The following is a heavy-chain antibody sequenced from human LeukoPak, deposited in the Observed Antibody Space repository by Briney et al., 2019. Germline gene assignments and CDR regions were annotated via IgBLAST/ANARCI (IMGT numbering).Heavy chain of an antibody. CDR1: GGSFSGYY. V-gene: IGHV4-34*01. CDR2: INHSGST. D-gene: IGHD2-21*02. CDR3: ARGRLYYYYMDV. J-gene: IGHJ6*03. Sequence: SETLSLTCAVYGGSFSGYYWSWIRQPPGKGLEWIGEINHSGSTNYNPSLKSRVTISVDTSKNQFSLKLSSVTAADTAVYYCARGRLYYYYMDVWGKGTTVTVSS.